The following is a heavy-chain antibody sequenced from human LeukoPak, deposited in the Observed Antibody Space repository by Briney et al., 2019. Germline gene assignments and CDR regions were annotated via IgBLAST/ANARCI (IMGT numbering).Heavy chain of an antibody. V-gene: IGHV1-58*02. CDR1: GFTFTSSA. CDR2: IVVGSDNT. D-gene: IGHD2-2*02. CDR3: AADSDIVVVPAAIEGGDAFDI. J-gene: IGHJ3*02. Sequence: SVKVSCKASGFTFTSSAMQWVRQARGQRLEWIGWIVVGSDNTNYAQKFQERVTITRDMSTSTAYMELSSLRSEDTAVYYCAADSDIVVVPAAIEGGDAFDIWGQGTMVTVSS.